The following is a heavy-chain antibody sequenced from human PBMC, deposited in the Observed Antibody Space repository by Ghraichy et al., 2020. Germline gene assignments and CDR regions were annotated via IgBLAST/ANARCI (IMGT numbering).Heavy chain of an antibody. Sequence: GGSLRLSCAASGFTFSYYAMNWVRQAPGKGLEWVSTISGSSGGTFYADSVKGRFTISRDSSKNTLYLQMDSLRAEDTAVYYCAKRTGSGSGAFDIWGQGTMVTVSS. V-gene: IGHV3-23*01. CDR1: GFTFSYYA. CDR3: AKRTGSGSGAFDI. J-gene: IGHJ3*02. CDR2: ISGSSGGT. D-gene: IGHD3/OR15-3a*01.